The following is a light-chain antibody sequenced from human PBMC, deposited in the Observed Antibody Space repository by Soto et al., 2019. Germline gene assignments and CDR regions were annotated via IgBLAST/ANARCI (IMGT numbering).Light chain of an antibody. CDR2: GAS. V-gene: IGKV3-15*01. Sequence: IVLTQSPGTLSLSPGERATLCCWASQSVSSTFLAWYQQKPGQVPRLLIYGASNRATGVSARFSGSGSGTEFTLTISSLQSEDFAVYYCLQYHYWWTFGQGTKVDIK. CDR3: LQYHYWWT. J-gene: IGKJ1*01. CDR1: QSVSST.